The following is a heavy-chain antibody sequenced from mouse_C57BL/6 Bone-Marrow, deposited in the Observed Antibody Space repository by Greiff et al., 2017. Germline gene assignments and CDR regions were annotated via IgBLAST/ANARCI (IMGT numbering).Heavy chain of an antibody. V-gene: IGHV1-81*01. J-gene: IGHJ1*03. CDR3: PLLLYPWYFDV. CDR1: GYTFTSYG. D-gene: IGHD1-1*01. CDR2: IYPRSGNT. Sequence: VQLKESGAELARPGASVKLSCKASGYTFTSYGISWVQQRTGQGLEWIGEIYPRSGNTYYNEKFKGKATLTVDKSSSTAYMALRILTSEDSAVYFCPLLLYPWYFDVWGTGTTVAVSS.